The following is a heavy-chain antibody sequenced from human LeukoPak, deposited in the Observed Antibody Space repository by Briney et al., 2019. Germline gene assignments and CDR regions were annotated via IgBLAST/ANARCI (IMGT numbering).Heavy chain of an antibody. CDR2: IPGSGGNT. J-gene: IGHJ4*02. V-gene: IGHV3-23*01. D-gene: IGHD3-9*01. CDR3: AKWGDYGVLTGYYVSDY. CDR1: GFTFSNYA. Sequence: GASLRLSCAASGFTFSNYAMSWVRQAPGKGLEWVSAIPGSGGNTYYADSVKGRFTISRDNSKNTVFLQMNSLRAEDTAVYYCAKWGDYGVLTGYYVSDYWGQGTLVTVSS.